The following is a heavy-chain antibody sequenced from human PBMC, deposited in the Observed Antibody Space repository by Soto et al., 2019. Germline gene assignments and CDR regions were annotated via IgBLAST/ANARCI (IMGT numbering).Heavy chain of an antibody. V-gene: IGHV4-4*07. CDR2: IYTSGGT. J-gene: IGHJ4*02. CDR3: ARVLVLWFGEGARVYYFDY. D-gene: IGHD3-10*01. CDR1: GGSISSYY. Sequence: PSETLSLTCTVSGGSISSYYWSWIRQPAGKGLEWIGRIYTSGGTNYNPSLKSRVTMSVDTSKSQFSLKLSSVTAADTAVYYCARVLVLWFGEGARVYYFDYWGQGTLVTVSS.